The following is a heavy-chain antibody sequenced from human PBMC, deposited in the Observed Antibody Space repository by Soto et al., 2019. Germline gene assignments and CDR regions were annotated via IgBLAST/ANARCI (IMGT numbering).Heavy chain of an antibody. D-gene: IGHD6-19*01. CDR2: ISYDGSNK. CDR3: AKDWVAVADQFQSVFDP. V-gene: IGHV3-30*18. CDR1: GFTFSSYG. Sequence: PGGSLRLSCAASGFTFSSYGMHWVRQAPGKGLEWVAVISYDGSNKYYADSVKGRFTISRDNSKNTLYLQMNGLRAEDTAVYYCAKDWVAVADQFQSVFDPWGQGTLVTVSS. J-gene: IGHJ5*02.